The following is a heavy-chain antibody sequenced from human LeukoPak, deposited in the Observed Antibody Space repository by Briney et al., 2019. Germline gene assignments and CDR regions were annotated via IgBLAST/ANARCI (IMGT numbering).Heavy chain of an antibody. V-gene: IGHV3-21*01. Sequence: KAGGSLRLSCAASGFTFSSCGFNWVRQAPGKGLEWVSSIGPTGTDRYYADSVRGRFTISRDNAKNSMCLQMYSLRDEDTAVYYCATETIGRHYDYWGQGTLLTVSS. J-gene: IGHJ4*02. CDR2: IGPTGTDR. CDR3: ATETIGRHYDY. CDR1: GFTFSSCG. D-gene: IGHD1-14*01.